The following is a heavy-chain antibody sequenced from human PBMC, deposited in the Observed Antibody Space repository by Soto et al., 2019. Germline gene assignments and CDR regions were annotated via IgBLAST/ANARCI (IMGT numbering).Heavy chain of an antibody. CDR1: GGSISSYY. D-gene: IGHD4-17*01. CDR3: AGARGDTVTPPFFDY. CDR2: IYYSGST. Sequence: SETLSLTCTVSGGSISSYYWSWIRQPPGKGLEWIGYIYYSGSTNYNPSLKSRVTISVDTSKNQFSLKLSSVTAADTAVYYCAGARGDTVTPPFFDYWGQGTLVTVSS. V-gene: IGHV4-59*01. J-gene: IGHJ4*02.